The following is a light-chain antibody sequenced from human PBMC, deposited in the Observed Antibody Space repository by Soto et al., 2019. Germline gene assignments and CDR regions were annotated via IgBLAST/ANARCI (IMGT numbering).Light chain of an antibody. Sequence: QSVLTQPPSVSAAPGQKVTISCSGSSSNIGNNYVSWYQQLPGTAPKLLIYDNNQRPSGLPDRFSGSKSGTSATLGITGLQTGDEADYYCGTWDSSLSAVFGGGTKLTVL. V-gene: IGLV1-51*01. CDR3: GTWDSSLSAV. CDR1: SSNIGNNY. J-gene: IGLJ2*01. CDR2: DNN.